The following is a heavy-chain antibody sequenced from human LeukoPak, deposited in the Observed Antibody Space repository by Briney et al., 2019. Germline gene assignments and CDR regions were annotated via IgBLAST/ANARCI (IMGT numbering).Heavy chain of an antibody. CDR1: GFTFSSYW. Sequence: PGGSLRLSCAASGFTFSSYWMSWVRQAPGKGLEWVANIKQDGSEKYYVDSVKGRFTISRDNSKNTLYLQMNSLRAEDTAVYYCAKDRYYGSGSYSTRGDWFDPWGQGTLVTVSS. D-gene: IGHD3-10*01. J-gene: IGHJ5*02. CDR3: AKDRYYGSGSYSTRGDWFDP. CDR2: IKQDGSEK. V-gene: IGHV3-7*03.